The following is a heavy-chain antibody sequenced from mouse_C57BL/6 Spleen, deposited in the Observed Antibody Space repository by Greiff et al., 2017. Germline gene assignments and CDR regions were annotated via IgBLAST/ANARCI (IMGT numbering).Heavy chain of an antibody. CDR3: ARYLRRYFDV. CDR2: IDPSDSYT. J-gene: IGHJ1*03. Sequence: QVQLQQPGAELVMPGASVKLSCKASGYTFTSYWMHWVKQRPGQGLEWIGEIDPSDSYTNYNQQFKGKSTLTVDKSSSTAYMQLSSLTSEDSAVYYCARYLRRYFDVWGTGTTVTVSS. D-gene: IGHD2-12*01. V-gene: IGHV1-69*01. CDR1: GYTFTSYW.